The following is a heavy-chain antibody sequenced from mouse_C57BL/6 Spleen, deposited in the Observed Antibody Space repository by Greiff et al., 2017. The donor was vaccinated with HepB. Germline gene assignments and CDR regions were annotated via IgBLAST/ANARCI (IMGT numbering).Heavy chain of an antibody. J-gene: IGHJ4*01. D-gene: IGHD1-1*01. CDR2: IYPRDGST. V-gene: IGHV1-85*01. CDR3: ARSFYYYGSIEGYAMDY. CDR1: GYTFTSYD. Sequence: VQLQQSGPELVKPGASVKLSCKASGYTFTSYDINWVKQRPGQGLEWIGWIYPRDGSTKYNEKFKGKATLTVDTSSRTGYMELHRLTSEDSAVYFCARSFYYYGSIEGYAMDYWGQGTSVTVSS.